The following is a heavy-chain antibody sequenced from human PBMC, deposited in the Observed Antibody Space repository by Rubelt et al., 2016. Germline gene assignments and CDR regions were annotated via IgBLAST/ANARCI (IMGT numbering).Heavy chain of an antibody. Sequence: QVQLQESGPGLVKPSETLSLTCSVSGDSVNRNYWSWIRQAPDKGLEWIGYIYYIGSTNYNPSLKSRVTVSIDTPKNQFSLSLTSWTAAETAVYYCARQESCTNGVCSPLDYWGQGTLVTVSS. V-gene: IGHV4-59*02. CDR2: IYYIGST. D-gene: IGHD2-8*01. J-gene: IGHJ4*02. CDR3: ARQESCTNGVCSPLDY. CDR1: GDSVNRNY.